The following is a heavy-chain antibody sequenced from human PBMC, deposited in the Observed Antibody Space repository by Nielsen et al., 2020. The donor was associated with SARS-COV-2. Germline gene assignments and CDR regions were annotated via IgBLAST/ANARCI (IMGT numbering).Heavy chain of an antibody. J-gene: IGHJ6*02. Sequence: LSLTCAASGFTFDDYGMSWVRQAPGKGLEWVSGINWNGGSTGYADSVKGRFTISRDNAKNSLYLQMNSLRAEDTALYHCARDSSGWYVDYYYGMDVWGQGTTVTVSS. CDR2: INWNGGST. CDR1: GFTFDDYG. CDR3: ARDSSGWYVDYYYGMDV. D-gene: IGHD6-19*01. V-gene: IGHV3-20*01.